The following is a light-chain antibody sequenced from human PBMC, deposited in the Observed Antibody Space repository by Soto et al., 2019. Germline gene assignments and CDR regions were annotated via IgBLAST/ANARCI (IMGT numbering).Light chain of an antibody. V-gene: IGKV1-5*03. CDR2: QAS. CDR1: QSISTW. Sequence: DIQMTQSPSSLSASVGDRVTITCRASQSISTWLAWYQQKPGKAPKLLIYQASSLESGVPSRFGGSGSGTEFPLTISGLQPDDFATYYCQQYDTYSWTFGQGTKVEIK. CDR3: QQYDTYSWT. J-gene: IGKJ1*01.